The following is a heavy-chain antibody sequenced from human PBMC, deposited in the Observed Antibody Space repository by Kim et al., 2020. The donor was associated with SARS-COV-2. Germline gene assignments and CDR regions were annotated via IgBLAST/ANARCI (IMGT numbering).Heavy chain of an antibody. V-gene: IGHV3-9*01. Sequence: GGSLRLSCAASGFTFDDYAMHWVRQAPGKGLEWVSGISWNSGSIGYADSVKGRFTISRDNAKNSLYLQMNSLRAEDTALYYCAKDFSSGWSPLYYFDY. CDR1: GFTFDDYA. J-gene: IGHJ4*01. CDR2: ISWNSGSI. D-gene: IGHD6-19*01. CDR3: AKDFSSGWSPLYYFDY.